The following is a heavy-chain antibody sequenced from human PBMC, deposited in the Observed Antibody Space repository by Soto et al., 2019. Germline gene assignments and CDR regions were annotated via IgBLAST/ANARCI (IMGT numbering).Heavy chain of an antibody. CDR1: GYSFPTYW. Sequence: GESLKISCKGSGYSFPTYWISWVRQMPGKGLEWMGRIDPSDSYTSYRPSFQGHVTISVDKSISTAYLQWSSLKASDTAMYYCARHRPGIAAAGTMYYYYMDVWGKGTTVTVSS. CDR2: IDPSDSYT. CDR3: ARHRPGIAAAGTMYYYYMDV. V-gene: IGHV5-10-1*01. D-gene: IGHD6-13*01. J-gene: IGHJ6*03.